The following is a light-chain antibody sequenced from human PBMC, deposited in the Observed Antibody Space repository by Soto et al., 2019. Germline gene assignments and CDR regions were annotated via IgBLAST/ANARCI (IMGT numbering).Light chain of an antibody. CDR3: QQYHRYSWT. CDR2: DAS. CDR1: KSISSS. J-gene: IGKJ1*01. V-gene: IGKV1-5*01. Sequence: DIQMTQSPSTLSASVGDRVSIACRASKSISSSLAWYQQKPGKAPKLLIYDASSLESGVPSRFSGSGSGTEFTLSINSLQPQDLATYYCQQYHRYSWTFGQGTKVEIK.